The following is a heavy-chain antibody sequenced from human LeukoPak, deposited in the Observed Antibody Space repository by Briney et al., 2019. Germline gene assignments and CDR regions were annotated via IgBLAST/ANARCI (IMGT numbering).Heavy chain of an antibody. D-gene: IGHD3-3*01. CDR3: AKDELRFLEWLLSRMDV. CDR2: ISYDGSNK. Sequence: RMSLRLSCAPSGFTFSSHGRHWVRQAPGEGLEGVAVISYDGSNKYYADYVKGRFTISRYNSKNTLYLKMNSLRAEDMDLYYCAKDELRFLEWLLSRMDVWGQGTTVTVSS. V-gene: IGHV3-30*18. J-gene: IGHJ6*02. CDR1: GFTFSSHG.